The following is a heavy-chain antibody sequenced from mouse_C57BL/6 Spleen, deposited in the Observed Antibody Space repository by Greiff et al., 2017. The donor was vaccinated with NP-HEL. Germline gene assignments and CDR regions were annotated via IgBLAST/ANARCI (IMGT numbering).Heavy chain of an antibody. Sequence: EVMLVESGEGLVKPGGSLKLSCAASGFTFSSYAMSWVRQTPEKRLEWVAYISSGGDYIYYADTVKGRFTISRDNARNTLYLQMSSLKSEDTAMYYCTRDPSNYYGSSYKYFDVWGTGTTVTVSS. V-gene: IGHV5-9-1*02. J-gene: IGHJ1*03. CDR2: ISSGGDYI. CDR1: GFTFSSYA. CDR3: TRDPSNYYGSSYKYFDV. D-gene: IGHD1-1*01.